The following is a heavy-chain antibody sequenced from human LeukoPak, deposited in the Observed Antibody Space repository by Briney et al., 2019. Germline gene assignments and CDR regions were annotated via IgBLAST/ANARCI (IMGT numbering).Heavy chain of an antibody. CDR1: GFTFINYA. CDR2: ISDGGGST. CDR3: AKDRHWGFDY. J-gene: IGHJ4*02. Sequence: GGSLRLSCVASGFTFINYAMSWVRQAPGKGLEWVSVISDGGGSTYYADSVKGRFAISGDNSKNTLYLQMNSLRAEDTAVYYCAKDRHWGFDYWGQGTLVTVSS. V-gene: IGHV3-23*01. D-gene: IGHD7-27*01.